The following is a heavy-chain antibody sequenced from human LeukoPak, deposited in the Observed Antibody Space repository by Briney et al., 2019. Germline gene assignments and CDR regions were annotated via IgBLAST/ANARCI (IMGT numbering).Heavy chain of an antibody. CDR3: AKEVNGWYPFDC. CDR1: GLTFRNFA. CDR2: VSVDGGGT. V-gene: IGHV3-23*01. Sequence: GGSLRLSCAASGLTFRNFAMTWVRQAPGKELEWVSAVSVDGGGTSYADSVKGRFTISRDNSKNTVSLQMNSLRAEDTAVYYCAKEVNGWYPFDCWGQGTLVTVSS. J-gene: IGHJ4*02. D-gene: IGHD6-19*01.